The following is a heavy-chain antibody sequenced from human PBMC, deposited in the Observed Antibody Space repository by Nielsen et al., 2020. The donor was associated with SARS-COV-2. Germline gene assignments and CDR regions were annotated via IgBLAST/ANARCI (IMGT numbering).Heavy chain of an antibody. V-gene: IGHV1-2*06. CDR2: INPNSGGT. J-gene: IGHJ6*03. CDR3: AREYDTITRTGMDV. Sequence: ASVKVSCKASGYTFTTYAMYWVRQAPGQGLEWMGRINPNSGGTNYAQKFQGRVTMTRDTSISTAYMELSRLRSDDTAVYYCAREYDTITRTGMDVWGKGTTVTVSS. D-gene: IGHD3-9*01. CDR1: GYTFTTYA.